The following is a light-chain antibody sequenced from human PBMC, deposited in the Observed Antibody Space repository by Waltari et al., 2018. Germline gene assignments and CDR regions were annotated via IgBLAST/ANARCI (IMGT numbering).Light chain of an antibody. CDR2: VNY. CDR3: ATGDDSLSGRV. V-gene: IGLV1-44*01. J-gene: IGLJ3*02. Sequence: QSVLTQPPSTSGTPGQTVTISCSGSTSNIGTNPVPWYQLLPGTAPKTVLFVNYHRPSRVPDRFSASKPGTSASLVISGLQSEDEADYFCATGDDSLSGRVFGGGTKVTVL. CDR1: TSNIGTNP.